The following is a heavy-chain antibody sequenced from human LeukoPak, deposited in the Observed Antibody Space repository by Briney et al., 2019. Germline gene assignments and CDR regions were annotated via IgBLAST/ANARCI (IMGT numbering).Heavy chain of an antibody. V-gene: IGHV1-2*02. CDR1: GYTFTGYY. D-gene: IGHD2-2*01. Sequence: ASMKVSCKASGYTFTGYYMHWVRQAPGQGLEWMGWINPNSGGTNYAQKFQGRVTMTRDTSISTAYMELSRLRSDDTAVYYCARGYCSSTSCYDPWWFDPWGQGTLVTVSS. CDR2: INPNSGGT. J-gene: IGHJ5*02. CDR3: ARGYCSSTSCYDPWWFDP.